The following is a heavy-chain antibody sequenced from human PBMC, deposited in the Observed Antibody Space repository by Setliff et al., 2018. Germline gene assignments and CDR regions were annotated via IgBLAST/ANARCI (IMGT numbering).Heavy chain of an antibody. D-gene: IGHD5-18*01. Sequence: SETLSLTCAVYGGSFSGYYWSWIRQPPGKGLEWIGEINHSGSTNYNPSLKSRVTIPVDTSKNQFSLKLSSVTAADTAVYYCARGRGGYSYGYFHYWGQGTLVTVSS. CDR3: ARGRGGYSYGYFHY. CDR1: GGSFSGYY. CDR2: INHSGST. V-gene: IGHV4-34*01. J-gene: IGHJ4*02.